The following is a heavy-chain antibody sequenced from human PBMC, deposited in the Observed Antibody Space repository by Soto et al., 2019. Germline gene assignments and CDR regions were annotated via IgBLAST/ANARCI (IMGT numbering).Heavy chain of an antibody. CDR1: GFTFSSSA. Sequence: ESGGGVVQPGRSLRLSCAASGFTFSSSALHWVRQAPGKGLEWVAVISYDGSNEYYTDSVKGRFTISRDNSKNTLYLQMNNLRVDDTAVYYCAGRGYGELDYWGQGTLVTVSS. CDR2: ISYDGSNE. J-gene: IGHJ4*02. CDR3: AGRGYGELDY. V-gene: IGHV3-30-3*01. D-gene: IGHD2-21*01.